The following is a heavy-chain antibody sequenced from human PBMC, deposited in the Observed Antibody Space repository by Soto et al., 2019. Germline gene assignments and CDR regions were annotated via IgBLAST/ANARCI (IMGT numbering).Heavy chain of an antibody. D-gene: IGHD3-10*01. J-gene: IGHJ4*02. V-gene: IGHV3-74*01. CDR1: GFSFSGYW. CDR3: VRAAARGDD. CDR2: INTDGSSR. Sequence: GSLRLSCSASGFSFSGYWMHWVRQAPGKGLVWVSRINTDGSSRTYADSVKGRFTISRDNGKNTLYLQMNSLRVEDTAVYYCVRAAARGDDWGQGTLVTVSS.